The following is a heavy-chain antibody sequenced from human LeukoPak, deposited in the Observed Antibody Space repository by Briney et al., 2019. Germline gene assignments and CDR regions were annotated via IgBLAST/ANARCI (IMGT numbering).Heavy chain of an antibody. D-gene: IGHD1-26*01. CDR1: GFTFSSYA. V-gene: IGHV3-64D*09. CDR2: ISSNGGST. Sequence: PGGSLTLSCSASGFTFSSYAMHWVRQAPGKGLEYVSAISSNGGSTYYADSVKGRFTIARDNSKNTLYLLLSSLRAEDTAVYYCGKAEFSGSYYAAFHIWGEGTMVTVSS. CDR3: GKAEFSGSYYAAFHI. J-gene: IGHJ3*02.